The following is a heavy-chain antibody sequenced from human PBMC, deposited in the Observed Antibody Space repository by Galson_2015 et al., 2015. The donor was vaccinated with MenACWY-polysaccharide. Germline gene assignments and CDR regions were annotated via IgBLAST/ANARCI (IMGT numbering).Heavy chain of an antibody. V-gene: IGHV3-21*01. CDR2: ISSSSSYV. D-gene: IGHD4-17*01. Sequence: SLRLSCAASGFTFSSYSMNWVRQAPGKGLEWVSSISSSSSYVYYADSVKGRFTISRDNAKNSLYLQMNSLRAEDTAVYYCARVRSDVGGATVTEGEESYGMDVWGQGTTVTVSS. CDR3: ARVRSDVGGATVTEGEESYGMDV. J-gene: IGHJ6*02. CDR1: GFTFSSYS.